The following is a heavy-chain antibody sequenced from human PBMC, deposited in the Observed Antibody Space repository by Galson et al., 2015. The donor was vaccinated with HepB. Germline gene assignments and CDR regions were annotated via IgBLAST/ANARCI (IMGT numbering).Heavy chain of an antibody. V-gene: IGHV3-30*04. J-gene: IGHJ6*02. CDR3: AREDSYTRFFYYGLDV. CDR2: ISYDGTDK. D-gene: IGHD3-10*01. CDR1: GFTFSNYA. Sequence: SLRLSCAASGFTFSNYAIHWVRQAPGKGLEWVAVISYDGTDKYYADSVKGRFTISRDNSKNTLFLQMNSLRTEDTAVYYCAREDSYTRFFYYGLDVWGQGTTVTVSS.